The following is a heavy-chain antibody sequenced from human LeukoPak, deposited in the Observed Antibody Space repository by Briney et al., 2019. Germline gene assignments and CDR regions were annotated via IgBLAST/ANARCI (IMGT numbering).Heavy chain of an antibody. V-gene: IGHV4-30-4*01. J-gene: IGHJ4*02. CDR3: SRESGAFCPFGY. CDR2: ISYRGST. D-gene: IGHD1-26*01. CDR1: GGSISSGDYY. Sequence: SQTLSLTCTVSGGSISSGDYYWTWIRQPPGKGLEWIGYISYRGSTYYNPSLKSRVTLSVDTSKNQFPLNLSSVTAADTAIYYCSRESGAFCPFGYWGQGTLVIVPP.